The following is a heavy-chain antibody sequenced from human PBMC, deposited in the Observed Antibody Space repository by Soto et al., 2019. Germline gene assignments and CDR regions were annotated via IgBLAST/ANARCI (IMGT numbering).Heavy chain of an antibody. Sequence: QLHLVQSGAEVKKAGSSVKVSCKASGGTVSSYAITWVRQAPGKGLEWMGVFIPIFVSAHYAPKFQGRITIPAEESTSTAYMELSGLTSVDTAIYYCARDVSSDTTGFRGYDLWGQGTQVTVSS. CDR1: GGTVSSYA. V-gene: IGHV1-69*01. J-gene: IGHJ4*02. CDR3: ARDVSSDTTGFRGYDL. CDR2: FIPIFVSA. D-gene: IGHD3-10*01.